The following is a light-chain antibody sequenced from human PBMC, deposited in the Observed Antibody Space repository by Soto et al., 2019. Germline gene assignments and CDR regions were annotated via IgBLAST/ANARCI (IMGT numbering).Light chain of an antibody. CDR3: GSYSSSRVRFV. J-gene: IGLJ1*01. CDR2: EDS. Sequence: QSALTQPASVSGSPGQSITMSCAGSSSDVGSYSYVSWYQQYPGKPPQLIIYEDSSRPSGISDRFSGSKSDNTAFLTISGLQAADEASYYCGSYSSSRVRFVFGTGTKVTVL. V-gene: IGLV2-14*01. CDR1: SSDVGSYSY.